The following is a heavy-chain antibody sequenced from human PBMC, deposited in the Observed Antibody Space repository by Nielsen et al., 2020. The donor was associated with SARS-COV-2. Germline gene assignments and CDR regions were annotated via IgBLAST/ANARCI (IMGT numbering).Heavy chain of an antibody. Sequence: ASVKVSCKVSGYTLTELSMHWVRQAPGQGLEWMGGIIPIFGTANYAQKLQGRVTMTTDTSTSTAYMELRSLRSDDTAVYYCARVDSSGQGYWGQGTLVTVSS. J-gene: IGHJ4*02. D-gene: IGHD3-22*01. CDR2: IIPIFGTA. CDR3: ARVDSSGQGY. V-gene: IGHV1-18*01. CDR1: GYTLTELS.